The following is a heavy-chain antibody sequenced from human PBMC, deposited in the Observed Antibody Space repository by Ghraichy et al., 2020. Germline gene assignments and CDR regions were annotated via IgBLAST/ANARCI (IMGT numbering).Heavy chain of an antibody. Sequence: GGSLRLSCAASEFSFSDYHMNWIRQAPGKGLEWISYITKSGETIHYADSVKGRFTISRDNAKNSLYLQLNSLRAEDTAVYYCATVRAFSSYAFTFYYMDVWGKGTPVAVSS. V-gene: IGHV3-11*01. CDR1: EFSFSDYH. CDR3: ATVRAFSSYAFTFYYMDV. CDR2: ITKSGETI. D-gene: IGHD4-11*01. J-gene: IGHJ6*03.